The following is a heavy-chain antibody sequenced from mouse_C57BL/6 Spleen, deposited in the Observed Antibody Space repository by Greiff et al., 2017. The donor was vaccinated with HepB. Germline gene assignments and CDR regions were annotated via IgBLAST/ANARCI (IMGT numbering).Heavy chain of an antibody. D-gene: IGHD2-3*01. CDR2: IYPRSGNT. V-gene: IGHV1-81*01. Sequence: QVQLKESGAELARPGASVKLSCKASGYTFTSYGISWVKQRTGQGLEWIGEIYPRSGNTYYNEKFKGKATLTADKSSSTAYMELRSLTSEDSAVYFCARLGDGYSDYWGQGTTLTVSS. CDR1: GYTFTSYG. CDR3: ARLGDGYSDY. J-gene: IGHJ2*01.